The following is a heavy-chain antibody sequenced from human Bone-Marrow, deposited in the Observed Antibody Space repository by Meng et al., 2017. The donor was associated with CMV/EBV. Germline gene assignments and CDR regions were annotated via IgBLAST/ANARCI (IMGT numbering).Heavy chain of an antibody. V-gene: IGHV5-51*01. J-gene: IGHJ6*02. CDR3: ARSNYYDSSGYSYYYYGRDV. CDR2: IYPGDSDT. CDR1: GYSFTSYW. D-gene: IGHD3-22*01. Sequence: GESLKISCKGSGYSFTSYWIGWVRQMPGKGLEWMGIIYPGDSDTGYSPSFQGQVTISADKSISTAYLQWSSLKASDTAMYYCARSNYYDSSGYSYYYYGRDVWGQGNTVNV.